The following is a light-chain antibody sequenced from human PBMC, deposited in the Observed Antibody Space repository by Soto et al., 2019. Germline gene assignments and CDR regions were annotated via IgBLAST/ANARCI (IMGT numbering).Light chain of an antibody. J-gene: IGKJ4*01. CDR1: QTVSRY. V-gene: IGKV3-11*01. CDR3: QQRSTWPFLT. Sequence: VLTQSPATLSLSPGERATLSCRASQTVSRYLAWYPQKPGQAPRLLIYYASNRAAGIPARFSGSGSGTDYPRTISSLEPEDFAVYYCQQRSTWPFLTFGGGTKVEI. CDR2: YAS.